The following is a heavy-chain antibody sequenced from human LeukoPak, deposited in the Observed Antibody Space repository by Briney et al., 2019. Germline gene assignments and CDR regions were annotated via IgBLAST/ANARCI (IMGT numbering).Heavy chain of an antibody. J-gene: IGHJ3*02. CDR2: ISSSGSTI. CDR1: GFTFSSYE. V-gene: IGHV3-48*03. D-gene: IGHD2-21*02. Sequence: PGGSLRLSCAASGFTFSSYEMNWVRQAPGKGLEWVSYISSSGSTIYYAGSVKGRFTISRDNAKNSLYLQMNSLRAEDTAVYYCARLAYCGGDCYGDAFDIWGQGTMVTVSS. CDR3: ARLAYCGGDCYGDAFDI.